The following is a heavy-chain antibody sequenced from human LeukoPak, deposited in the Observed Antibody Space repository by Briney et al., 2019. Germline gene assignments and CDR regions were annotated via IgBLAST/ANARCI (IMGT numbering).Heavy chain of an antibody. D-gene: IGHD3-16*01. CDR1: GFTFSSYS. Sequence: GGPSLPSCAASGFTFSSYSMNWVRQAPGKGLEWVSFISTSSGAIYYADSAKGRFTISRDNGKNSLYLQMNSLRDEDTAVYYCARRRSDSYNDYWGAGTLVTVSS. V-gene: IGHV3-48*02. CDR3: ARRRSDSYNDY. CDR2: ISTSSGAI. J-gene: IGHJ4*02.